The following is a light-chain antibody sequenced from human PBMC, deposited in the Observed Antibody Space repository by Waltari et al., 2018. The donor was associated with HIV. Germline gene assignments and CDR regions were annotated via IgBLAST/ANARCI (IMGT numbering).Light chain of an antibody. J-gene: IGLJ2*01. CDR3: LLSFAGARPVV. CDR1: TGPVTSGHH. Sequence: QAVVTQEPSLTVSPGGTVTLTCGSSTGPVTSGHHPYWFQQKSGQPPRTLIYDTFNQHSWTPARFSGSLLGGKAALTLSGAQPEDEAEYFCLLSFAGARPVVFGGGTNLTVL. CDR2: DTF. V-gene: IGLV7-46*01.